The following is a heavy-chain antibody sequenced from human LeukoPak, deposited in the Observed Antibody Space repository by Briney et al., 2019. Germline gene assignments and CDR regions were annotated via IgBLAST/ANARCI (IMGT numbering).Heavy chain of an antibody. Sequence: PGGSLRLSCAASGFTLRNYAMSWARQAPGKGLEWGSAFSGSGVSTHYADSVKGRFTISRDNSKNTLYLQMNSLTAEDTAVYYCAKMLVNYYDSSGGAFDIWGQGTMVTVSS. J-gene: IGHJ3*02. CDR1: GFTLRNYA. CDR3: AKMLVNYYDSSGGAFDI. CDR2: FSGSGVST. V-gene: IGHV3-23*01. D-gene: IGHD3-22*01.